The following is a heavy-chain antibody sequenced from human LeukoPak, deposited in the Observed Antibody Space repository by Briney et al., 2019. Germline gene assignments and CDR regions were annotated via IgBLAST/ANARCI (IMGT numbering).Heavy chain of an antibody. J-gene: IGHJ5*02. Sequence: ASVKVSCKASGYTFTGYYMHWVRQAPGQGLEWMGWINPNSGGTNYAQKLQGRVTMTRDTSISTAYMELSRLRSDDTAVYYCAREDYGGNSGGFDPWGQGTLVTVSS. CDR3: AREDYGGNSGGFDP. CDR2: INPNSGGT. V-gene: IGHV1-2*02. CDR1: GYTFTGYY. D-gene: IGHD4-23*01.